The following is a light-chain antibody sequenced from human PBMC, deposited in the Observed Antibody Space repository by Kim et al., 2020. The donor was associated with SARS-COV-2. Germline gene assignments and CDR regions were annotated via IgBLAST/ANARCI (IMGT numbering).Light chain of an antibody. J-gene: IGLJ3*02. CDR1: SLRIYF. CDR2: GKN. Sequence: FGQTVRITCKGDSLRIYFAGCYQQKPGQAPILVLYGKNNRHSGTPDRFSGSSSGNTASLTITGAQAEDEAAYYCKSRDSSGNQWVFGGGTQLTVL. CDR3: KSRDSSGNQWV. V-gene: IGLV3-19*01.